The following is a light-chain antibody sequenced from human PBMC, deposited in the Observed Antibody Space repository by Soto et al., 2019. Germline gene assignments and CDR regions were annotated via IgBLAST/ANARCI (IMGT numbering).Light chain of an antibody. CDR3: SSYTTSNTRQIV. J-gene: IGLJ1*01. CDR1: SSDVGGYNY. V-gene: IGLV2-14*01. Sequence: QSALTQPASVYGSPGQSITIPCTGTSSDVGGYNYVSWYQQHPGKAPKFMIYDVSNRPSGVSNRFSGSKSGNTASLTISGLQAEDEADYYCSSYTTSNTRQIVFGTGTKVTVL. CDR2: DVS.